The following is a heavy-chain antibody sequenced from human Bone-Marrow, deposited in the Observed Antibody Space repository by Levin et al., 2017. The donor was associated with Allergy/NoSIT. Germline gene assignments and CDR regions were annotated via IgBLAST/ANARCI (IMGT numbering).Heavy chain of an antibody. J-gene: IGHJ3*02. CDR1: GGSISSGVYF. CDR2: VSHSGIT. V-gene: IGHV4-31*03. CDR3: ARGITVFGVVLAVNDAFDI. D-gene: IGHD3-3*01. Sequence: SSETLSLTCTVSGGSISSGVYFWSWIRQLPGKGLEWIGYVSHSGITFYNQSLKSRVTISGDTSKSLFSLNLSSVTAADTAVSYCARGITVFGVVLAVNDAFDIWGQGTMVTVSS.